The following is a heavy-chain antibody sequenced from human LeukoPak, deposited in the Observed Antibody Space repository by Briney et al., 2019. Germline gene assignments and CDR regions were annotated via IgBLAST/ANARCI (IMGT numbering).Heavy chain of an antibody. CDR2: FYHGGST. CDR3: ARDERYDSSGYPFDY. CDR1: GYSISTGYY. J-gene: IGHJ4*02. D-gene: IGHD3-22*01. V-gene: IGHV4-38-2*02. Sequence: SETLSLTCTVSGYSISTGYYWDWIRQPPGKGLEWIGTFYHGGSTYCNPSLKSRVTISVDTSKNQFSLNLTPVTAADTAVYYCARDERYDSSGYPFDYWGQGTLVTVSS.